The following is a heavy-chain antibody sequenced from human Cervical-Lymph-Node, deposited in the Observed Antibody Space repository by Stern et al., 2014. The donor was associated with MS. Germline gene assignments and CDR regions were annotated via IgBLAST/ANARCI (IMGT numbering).Heavy chain of an antibody. V-gene: IGHV1-69*01. CDR1: GGSFKSCA. J-gene: IGHJ5*02. D-gene: IGHD3-10*01. CDR2: IVPMFAKA. Sequence: VQLVESGAEVKKPGSSVRVSCKASGGSFKSCAFNWLRQAPGQGLEWMGDIVPMFAKANYAQKFQGRVTVTADEATNTVYMELSFLTSEDTAVYYCARERSIHYPAFAPWGQGTLVTVSS. CDR3: ARERSIHYPAFAP.